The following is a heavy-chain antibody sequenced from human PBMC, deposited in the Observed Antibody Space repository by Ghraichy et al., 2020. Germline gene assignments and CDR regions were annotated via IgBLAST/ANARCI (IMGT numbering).Heavy chain of an antibody. J-gene: IGHJ6*02. Sequence: SQTLSLTCAVYGGSFSGYYWSWIRQPPGKGLEWIGEINHSGSTNYNPSLKSRVTISVDTSKNQFSLKLSSVTAADTAVYYCARKGYYYDSSGYYYAPYYYYGMDVSGQGTTVTVSS. CDR1: GGSFSGYY. V-gene: IGHV4-34*01. D-gene: IGHD3-22*01. CDR2: INHSGST. CDR3: ARKGYYYDSSGYYYAPYYYYGMDV.